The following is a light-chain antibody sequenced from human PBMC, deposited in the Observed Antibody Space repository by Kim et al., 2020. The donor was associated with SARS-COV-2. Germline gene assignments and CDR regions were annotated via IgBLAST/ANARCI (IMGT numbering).Light chain of an antibody. J-gene: IGLJ3*02. V-gene: IGLV2-14*03. CDR3: SSYTPSQTLL. CDR1: SSDLLVDNW. Sequence: GQSITVSCTASSSDLLVDNWVYWYKQHTGKAPKVLIYDVHNRPSGVSNRFSGSKSGDTASLTISGLQAEDEADYYCSSYTPSQTLLFGGGTQLTVL. CDR2: DVH.